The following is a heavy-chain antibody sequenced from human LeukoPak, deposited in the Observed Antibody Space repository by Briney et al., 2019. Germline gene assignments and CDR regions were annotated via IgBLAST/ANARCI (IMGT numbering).Heavy chain of an antibody. CDR2: ISNSGST. J-gene: IGHJ4*02. Sequence: SQTLSLTCSVSAGSISGNYWSWIRQPAGKGLEWIGRISNSGSTNYNPSLKSRVTMSVDTAKNQCSLKLSSVTAADTAVYYCARASRGSFYYFDYWGQGTLVTVSS. CDR3: ARASRGSFYYFDY. D-gene: IGHD3-22*01. CDR1: AGSISGNY. V-gene: IGHV4-4*07.